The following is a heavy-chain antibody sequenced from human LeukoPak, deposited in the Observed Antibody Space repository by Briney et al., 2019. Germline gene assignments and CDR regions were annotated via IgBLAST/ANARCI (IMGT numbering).Heavy chain of an antibody. CDR1: GFTFGDYA. J-gene: IGHJ4*02. CDR2: IRSKAYGGTT. CDR3: TREGRYGYFDY. V-gene: IGHV3-49*04. Sequence: GGSLRLSCTASGFTFGDYAMSWVRQAPGKGLEWVGFIRSKAYGGTTEYAASVKGRFTISRDDSNSIAYLQMNSLKTEDTAVYYCTREGRYGYFDYWGQGTLVTVSS. D-gene: IGHD3-16*01.